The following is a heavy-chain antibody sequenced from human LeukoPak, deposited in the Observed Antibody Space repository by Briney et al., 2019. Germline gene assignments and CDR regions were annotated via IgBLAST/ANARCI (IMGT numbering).Heavy chain of an antibody. CDR1: GFTFSNYA. V-gene: IGHV3-23*01. CDR2: IVGSGDTT. J-gene: IGHJ6*03. Sequence: PGGSLRLSCAASGFTFSNYAMGWVRQAPGKGLEWVSAIVGSGDTTYYADAVRGRFTIFRDNSKNTLYLQMNSLRAEDTAVYYCAKRRGLELLYYYYMDVWGKGTTVTVSS. D-gene: IGHD1-7*01. CDR3: AKRRGLELLYYYYMDV.